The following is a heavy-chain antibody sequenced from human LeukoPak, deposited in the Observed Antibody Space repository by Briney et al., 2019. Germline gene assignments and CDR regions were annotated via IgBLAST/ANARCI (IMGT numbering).Heavy chain of an antibody. V-gene: IGHV3-53*01. CDR2: IYSGGST. D-gene: IGHD3-22*01. CDR3: ARDLGEYYDTSDNWFDP. J-gene: IGHJ5*02. CDR1: GFTVSSNY. Sequence: GGSLRLSCAASGFTVSSNYMCWVRQAPGKGLEWVSVIYSGGSTYYADSVKGRFTISRDNAKNSLYLQMNSLRAEDTAVYYCARDLGEYYDTSDNWFDPWGQGTLVTVSS.